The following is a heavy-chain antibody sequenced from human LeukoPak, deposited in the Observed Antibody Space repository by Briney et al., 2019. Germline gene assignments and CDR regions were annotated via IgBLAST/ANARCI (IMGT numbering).Heavy chain of an antibody. CDR1: GGSISSYY. CDR2: IYYTGNT. D-gene: IGHD4-17*01. Sequence: SETLSLTCTVSGGSISSYYWSWIRQPPGKGLEWIGYIYYTGNTNYNPSLKSRVTISVDTSKNQFSLKLSSVTAADTAVYYCARRVSVTTSFFDFWGQGTLVTVSS. CDR3: ARRVSVTTSFFDF. J-gene: IGHJ4*02. V-gene: IGHV4-59*08.